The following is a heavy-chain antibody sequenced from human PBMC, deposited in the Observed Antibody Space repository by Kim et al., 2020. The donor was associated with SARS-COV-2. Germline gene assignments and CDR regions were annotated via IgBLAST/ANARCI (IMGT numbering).Heavy chain of an antibody. J-gene: IGHJ4*02. CDR2: ISGGGGST. Sequence: GGSLRLSCAASGFTFSSYAMSWVRQAPGKGLEWVSAISGGGGSTYYADSVKGRFTISRDNSKNTLYLRINSLRVEDTAVYYCAKDLSTSEFDYWGQGTLVTVSS. CDR1: GFTFSSYA. D-gene: IGHD2-2*01. V-gene: IGHV3-23*01. CDR3: AKDLSTSEFDY.